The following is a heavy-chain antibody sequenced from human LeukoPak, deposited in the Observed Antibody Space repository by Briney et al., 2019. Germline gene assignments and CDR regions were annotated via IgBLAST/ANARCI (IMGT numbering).Heavy chain of an antibody. V-gene: IGHV1-8*03. CDR3: ARWRATVYYFDY. CDR2: MNPNSGNT. CDR1: GYTFTSYD. Sequence: ASVKVSCKASGYTFTSYDINWVRQATGQGLEWMGWMNPNSGNTGYAQKFQGRVTITRNTSISTAYMELSSLRSEDTAVYYCARWRATVYYFDYWGQGTLVTVSS. J-gene: IGHJ4*02. D-gene: IGHD1-26*01.